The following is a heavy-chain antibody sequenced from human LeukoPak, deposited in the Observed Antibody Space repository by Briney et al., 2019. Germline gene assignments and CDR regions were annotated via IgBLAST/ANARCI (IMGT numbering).Heavy chain of an antibody. D-gene: IGHD4-11*01. CDR3: ATPHYSNYGLLLFDY. V-gene: IGHV1-18*01. CDR1: GYTFTSYG. Sequence: VASVKVSCKASGYTFTSYGISWVRQAPGQGLEWMGWISAYNGNTNYAQKLQGRVTMTTDTSTSTAYMELRSLRSDDTAVYYCATPHYSNYGLLLFDYWGQGTLVTVSS. J-gene: IGHJ4*02. CDR2: ISAYNGNT.